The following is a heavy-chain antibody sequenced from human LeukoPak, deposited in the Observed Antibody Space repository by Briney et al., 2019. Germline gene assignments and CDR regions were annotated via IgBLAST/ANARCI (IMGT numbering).Heavy chain of an antibody. V-gene: IGHV3-23*01. Sequence: GSLRLSCAASGVTFRNFAMAWVRPAPGKRLEWVSSITDTGDATGYTESVKGRFTISRDNSKGTVWLQMNSLRAEDTAIYYCAKSDCGSDGCKLYNYWAQGTQVTVSS. CDR2: ITDTGDAT. CDR3: AKSDCGSDGCKLYNY. J-gene: IGHJ4*02. CDR1: GVTFRNFA. D-gene: IGHD2-21*01.